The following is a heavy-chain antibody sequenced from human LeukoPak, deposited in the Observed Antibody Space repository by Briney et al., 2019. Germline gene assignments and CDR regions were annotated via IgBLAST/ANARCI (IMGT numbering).Heavy chain of an antibody. CDR1: GFTFSSYA. J-gene: IGHJ4*02. CDR2: ISGSGGST. Sequence: TGGSLRLSCAASGFTFSSYAMSWVRQAPGKGLEWVSVISGSGGSTYYADSVKGRYTISRDNSKNTLYLQMNSLRAEDTAVYYCAKVYGPYYFDYWGQGTLVTVSS. V-gene: IGHV3-23*01. CDR3: AKVYGPYYFDY. D-gene: IGHD2-8*01.